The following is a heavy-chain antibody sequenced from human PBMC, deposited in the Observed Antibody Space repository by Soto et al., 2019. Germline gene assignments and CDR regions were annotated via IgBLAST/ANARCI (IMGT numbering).Heavy chain of an antibody. CDR3: VRGGQFYSVPLDY. D-gene: IGHD4-4*01. V-gene: IGHV3-74*01. J-gene: IGHJ4*02. CDR1: ALPISGYW. Sequence: EVQLVESGGGLVRPGGSLTLSCAASALPISGYWMHWVRQAPGEGLVWVSRIRSDGHDTTYADSAKGRFTVSRDNAKNTLYLQMYSLRAEDTAVYYCVRGGQFYSVPLDYWGQGTLVAVSS. CDR2: IRSDGHDT.